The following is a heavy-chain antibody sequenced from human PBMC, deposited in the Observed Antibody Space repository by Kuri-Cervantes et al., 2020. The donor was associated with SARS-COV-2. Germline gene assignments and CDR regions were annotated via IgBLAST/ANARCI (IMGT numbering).Heavy chain of an antibody. J-gene: IGHJ5*02. CDR1: GGSISSSSYY. CDR3: ARAVNDDSSGYYYGWFDP. V-gene: IGHV4-39*07. CDR2: IYHSGST. Sequence: SETLSLTCIVSGGSISSSSYYWGWIRQPPGKGLEWIGSIYHSGSTYYNPSLKSRVTISVDTSKNQFSLKLSSVTAADTAVYYCARAVNDDSSGYYYGWFDPWGQGTLVTVSS. D-gene: IGHD3-22*01.